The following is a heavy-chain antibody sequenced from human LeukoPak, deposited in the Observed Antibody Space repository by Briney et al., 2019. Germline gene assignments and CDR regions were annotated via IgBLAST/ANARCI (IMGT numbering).Heavy chain of an antibody. CDR1: GYTFTDYY. CDR2: INPNSGGT. D-gene: IGHD6-13*01. Sequence: GASVKVSCKASGYTFTDYYMHWVRQAPGQGLEWMGWINPNSGGTNYAQKFQGRVTMTRDTSISTAYMELSRLRSDDTAVYYCARMGRSSLLVAIRKYYFDYWGQGTLVTVSS. CDR3: ARMGRSSLLVAIRKYYFDY. J-gene: IGHJ4*02. V-gene: IGHV1-2*02.